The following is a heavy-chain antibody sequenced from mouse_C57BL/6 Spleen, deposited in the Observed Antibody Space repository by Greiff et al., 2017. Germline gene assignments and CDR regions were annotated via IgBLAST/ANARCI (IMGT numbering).Heavy chain of an antibody. CDR2: ISDGGSYT. D-gene: IGHD2-1*01. CDR3: ARDGKRYAMDY. Sequence: EVKLVESGGGLVKPGGSLKLSCAASGFTFSSYAMSWVRQTPEKRLEWVATISDGGSYTYYPDNVKGRFTISRDNAKNNLYLQMSHLKSEDTAMYYCARDGKRYAMDYWGQGTSVTVSS. J-gene: IGHJ4*01. V-gene: IGHV5-4*01. CDR1: GFTFSSYA.